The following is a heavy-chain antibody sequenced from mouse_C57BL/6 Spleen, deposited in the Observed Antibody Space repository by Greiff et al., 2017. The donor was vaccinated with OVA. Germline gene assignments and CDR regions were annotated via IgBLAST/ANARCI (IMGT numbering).Heavy chain of an antibody. CDR1: GYAFTNYL. J-gene: IGHJ3*01. Sequence: VQLQQSGAELVRPGTSVKVSCKASGYAFTNYLIEWVKQRPGQGLEWIGVINPGSGGTNYNEKFKGKATLTADKSSSTAYMQLSSLTSEDSAVYFCSRSEESRGFAYWGQGTLVTVSA. D-gene: IGHD3-1*01. CDR3: SRSEESRGFAY. V-gene: IGHV1-54*01. CDR2: INPGSGGT.